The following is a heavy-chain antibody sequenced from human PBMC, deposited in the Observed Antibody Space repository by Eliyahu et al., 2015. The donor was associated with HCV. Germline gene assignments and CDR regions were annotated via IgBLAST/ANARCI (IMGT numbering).Heavy chain of an antibody. D-gene: IGHD4-17*01. J-gene: IGHJ4*02. V-gene: IGHV4-34*01. CDR1: GGSFSGYY. Sequence: QVQLQQWGAGLLKPSETLSLTCAVYGGSFSGYYWSWIRQPPGKGLEWIGEINHSGSTNYNPSLKSRVTISVDTSKNQFSLKLSSVTAADTAVYYCASGYYGSRFDYWGQGTLVTVSS. CDR2: INHSGST. CDR3: ASGYYGSRFDY.